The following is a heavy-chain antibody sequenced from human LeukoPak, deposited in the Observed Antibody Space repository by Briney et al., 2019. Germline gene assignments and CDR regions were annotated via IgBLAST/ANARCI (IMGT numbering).Heavy chain of an antibody. J-gene: IGHJ6*03. V-gene: IGHV3-30*02. Sequence: LPGGSLRHXCAASGFTFSSYGMHWVRRAPGKGLEWVAFIRYDGSNKYYADSVKGRFTISRDNSKNTLYLQMNSLRAEDTAVYYCAKASYSSSSGRYYYYYMDVWGKGTTVTVSS. D-gene: IGHD6-13*01. CDR3: AKASYSSSSGRYYYYYMDV. CDR1: GFTFSSYG. CDR2: IRYDGSNK.